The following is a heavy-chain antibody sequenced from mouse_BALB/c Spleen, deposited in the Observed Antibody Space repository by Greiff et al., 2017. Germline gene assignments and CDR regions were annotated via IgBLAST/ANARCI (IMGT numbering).Heavy chain of an antibody. CDR1: GYSITSDYA. D-gene: IGHD1-1*02. CDR2: ISYSGST. J-gene: IGHJ3*01. V-gene: IGHV3-2*02. CDR3: ARLEVGAWFAY. Sequence: EVQLQESGPGLVKPSQSLSLTCTVTGYSITSDYAWNWIRQFPGNKLEWMGYISYSGSTSYNPSLKSRISITRDTSKNQFFLQLNSVTTEDTATYYCARLEVGAWFAYWGQGTLVTVSA.